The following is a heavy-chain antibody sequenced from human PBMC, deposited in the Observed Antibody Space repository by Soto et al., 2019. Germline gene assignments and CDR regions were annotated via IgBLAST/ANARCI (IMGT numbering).Heavy chain of an antibody. V-gene: IGHV1-24*01. J-gene: IGHJ3*02. Sequence: ASVKVSCKVSGYTLTGLSMHWVRQAPGKGLEWMGGFDPEDGETIYAQKFQGRVTMTEDTSTDTAYMELSSLRSEDTAVYYCATDYYDSSSYYSRDRAFDIWGQGTMVTVSS. D-gene: IGHD3-22*01. CDR3: ATDYYDSSSYYSRDRAFDI. CDR2: FDPEDGET. CDR1: GYTLTGLS.